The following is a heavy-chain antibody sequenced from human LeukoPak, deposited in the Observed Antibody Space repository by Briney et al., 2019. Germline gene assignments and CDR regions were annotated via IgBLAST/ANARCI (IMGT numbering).Heavy chain of an antibody. J-gene: IGHJ6*03. D-gene: IGHD3-10*01. CDR2: IRSKAYGGTT. V-gene: IGHV3-49*04. CDR3: TLSNYYGSGSYADYYYYYYMDV. Sequence: PGGSLRLSCTASGFTFGDYAMSWVRQAPGKGLEWVGFIRSKAYGGTTEYAASVKGRFTISRDDSESIAYLQMNSPKTEDTAVYYCTLSNYYGSGSYADYYYYYYMDVWGKGTTVTISS. CDR1: GFTFGDYA.